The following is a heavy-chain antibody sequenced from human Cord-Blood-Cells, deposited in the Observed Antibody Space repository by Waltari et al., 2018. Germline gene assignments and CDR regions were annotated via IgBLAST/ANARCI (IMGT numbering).Heavy chain of an antibody. V-gene: IGHV1-2*02. CDR3: ARVVLGNDAFDI. Sequence: QVQLVQSGAEATKPGASVKVSCKASGYTFPGYYMHWVRQAPGQGLEWMGWINPNSGGTNYAQKFQGRVTMTRDTSISTAYMELSRLRSDDTAVYYCARVVLGNDAFDIWGQGTMVTVSS. CDR1: GYTFPGYY. J-gene: IGHJ3*02. CDR2: INPNSGGT. D-gene: IGHD2-8*02.